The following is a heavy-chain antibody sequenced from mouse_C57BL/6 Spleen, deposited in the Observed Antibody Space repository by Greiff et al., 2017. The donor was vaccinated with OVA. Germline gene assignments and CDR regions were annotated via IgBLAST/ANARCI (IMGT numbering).Heavy chain of an antibody. D-gene: IGHD2-13*01. CDR1: GYAFTNYL. J-gene: IGHJ2*01. Sequence: VQLQQSGAELVRPGTSVKVSCKASGYAFTNYLIEWVKQRPGQGLEWIGVINPGSGGTNYNEKFKGKATLTADKSSSTAYMQLSSLTSEDSAVYFCARFGLHFDYWGQGTTLTVSS. CDR3: ARFGLHFDY. V-gene: IGHV1-54*01. CDR2: INPGSGGT.